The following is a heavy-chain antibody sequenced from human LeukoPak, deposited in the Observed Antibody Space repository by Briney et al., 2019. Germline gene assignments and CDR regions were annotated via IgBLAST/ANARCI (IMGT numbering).Heavy chain of an antibody. V-gene: IGHV4-39*01. Sequence: SETLSLTCTVSGGSISTSSYYWGWIRQPPGKGLEWIGTIYYSGSTYHNPSLKSRVTISVDTSKNQFSLKLRSVTAADTAVYYCARHELRFLEWLSSVFGPWGQGTLVSVSS. CDR2: IYYSGST. D-gene: IGHD3-3*01. CDR1: GGSISTSSYY. CDR3: ARHELRFLEWLSSVFGP. J-gene: IGHJ5*02.